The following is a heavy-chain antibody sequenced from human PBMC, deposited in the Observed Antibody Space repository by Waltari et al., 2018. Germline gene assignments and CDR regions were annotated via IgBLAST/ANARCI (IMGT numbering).Heavy chain of an antibody. Sequence: QVQLQQWGAGLLQPSETLSLTCTVYGGSFSGYYWPCIRQTPGKGLEWIGEINDSGSTSYNPSLKSRVTISIDMSKNHFSLILKSVTAADTAIYYCARDSELGAVFDTWGQGTMVTVSS. V-gene: IGHV4-34*01. J-gene: IGHJ3*02. CDR3: ARDSELGAVFDT. CDR2: INDSGST. CDR1: GGSFSGYY. D-gene: IGHD7-27*01.